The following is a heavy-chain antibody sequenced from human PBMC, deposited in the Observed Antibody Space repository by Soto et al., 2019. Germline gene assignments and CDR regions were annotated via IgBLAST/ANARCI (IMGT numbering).Heavy chain of an antibody. J-gene: IGHJ4*02. D-gene: IGHD1-26*01. Sequence: QLQLQGSGPGLVKPSETLSLTCTVSGDSVSNTDYYWAWIRQPPGKGLEWIGTIHYYGNTFYNPSLEGRVTISVDSSETQFSLHLDSVTAADTAMYYCATTGGGAFYFDYWGQGTLVTVSS. V-gene: IGHV4-39*01. CDR3: ATTGGGAFYFDY. CDR2: IHYYGNT. CDR1: GDSVSNTDYY.